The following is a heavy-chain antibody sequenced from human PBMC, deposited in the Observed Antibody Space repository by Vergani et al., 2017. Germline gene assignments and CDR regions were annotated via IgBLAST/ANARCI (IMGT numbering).Heavy chain of an antibody. V-gene: IGHV3-7*01. CDR2: IKQDGSEK. J-gene: IGHJ5*02. CDR3: ARDPPDYSNYVWWFDP. Sequence: EVQLVESGGGLVQPGGSLRLSCAASGFTFSSYWMSWVRQAPGKGLEWVANIKQDGSEKYYVDSVKARFTISRDNAKNSLYLQMNSLRAEDTAVYYCARDPPDYSNYVWWFDPWGQGTLVTVSS. D-gene: IGHD4-11*01. CDR1: GFTFSSYW.